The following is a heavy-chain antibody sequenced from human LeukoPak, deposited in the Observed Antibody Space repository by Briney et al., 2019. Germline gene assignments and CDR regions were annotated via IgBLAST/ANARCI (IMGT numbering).Heavy chain of an antibody. D-gene: IGHD3-10*01. CDR3: ARDRSTGRITMVRGVPNFDY. V-gene: IGHV4-34*01. CDR2: INHSGST. Sequence: SETLSLTCAVYGGSFSGYYWSWIRQPPGKGLEXXXXINHSGSTNYNPSLKSRVTISVDTSKNQFSLKLSSVTAADTAVYYCARDRSTGRITMVRGVPNFDYWGQGTLVTVSS. J-gene: IGHJ4*02. CDR1: GGSFSGYY.